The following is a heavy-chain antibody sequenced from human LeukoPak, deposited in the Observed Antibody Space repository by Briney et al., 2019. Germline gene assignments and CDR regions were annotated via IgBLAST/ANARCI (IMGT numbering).Heavy chain of an antibody. CDR3: ARAIVVVPAAMEVGWFDP. CDR2: IYTSGST. J-gene: IGHJ5*02. D-gene: IGHD2-2*01. CDR1: GGSISSYY. Sequence: SETLSLTCTVSGGSISSYYWSWIRQPAGKGLEWKGRIYTSGSTNYNPSLKSRVTMSVDTSKNQFSLKLSSVTAADTAVYYCARAIVVVPAAMEVGWFDPWGQGTLVTVSS. V-gene: IGHV4-4*07.